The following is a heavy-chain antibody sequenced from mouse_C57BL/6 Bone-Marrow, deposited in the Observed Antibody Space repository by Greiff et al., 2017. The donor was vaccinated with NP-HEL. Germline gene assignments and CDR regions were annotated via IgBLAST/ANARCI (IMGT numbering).Heavy chain of an antibody. Sequence: DVKLEESGGGLVQPGGSLKLSCAASGFTFSDYGMAWVRQAPRKGPEWVAFISNLAYSIYYADTVTGRFTISRENAKNTLYLEMSSLRSEDTAMYYCAIYYYGSTFAYWGQGTLVTVSA. CDR2: ISNLAYSI. CDR3: AIYYYGSTFAY. V-gene: IGHV5-15*01. J-gene: IGHJ3*01. D-gene: IGHD1-1*01. CDR1: GFTFSDYG.